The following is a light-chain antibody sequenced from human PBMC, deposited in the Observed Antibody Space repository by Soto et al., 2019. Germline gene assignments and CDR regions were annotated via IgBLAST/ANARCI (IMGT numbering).Light chain of an antibody. Sequence: QPVLTQPASVSGSPGQSITISCTGTSSDVGGYNYVSWYQQHPGKAPKLVIFDVSDRPSGVSNRFSGSKSGNTASLTISGLQPEDEAEYYCSSYTTSSTHLFGGGTKLTVL. CDR2: DVS. CDR3: SSYTTSSTHL. V-gene: IGLV2-14*03. CDR1: SSDVGGYNY. J-gene: IGLJ2*01.